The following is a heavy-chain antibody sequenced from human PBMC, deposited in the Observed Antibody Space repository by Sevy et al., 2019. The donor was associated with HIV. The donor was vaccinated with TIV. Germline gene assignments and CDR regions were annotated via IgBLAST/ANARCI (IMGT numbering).Heavy chain of an antibody. CDR1: GGSISSYY. CDR2: IYYSGST. Sequence: SETLSLTCTVSGGSISSYYWSWIRQPPGKGLEWIGYIYYSGSTNYNPSLKSRVTISVDTSKNQFSLKLSSVTAADTAVYYCAMAKYIVGATSEHWFDPWGQGTLVTVSS. V-gene: IGHV4-59*01. J-gene: IGHJ5*02. D-gene: IGHD1-26*01. CDR3: AMAKYIVGATSEHWFDP.